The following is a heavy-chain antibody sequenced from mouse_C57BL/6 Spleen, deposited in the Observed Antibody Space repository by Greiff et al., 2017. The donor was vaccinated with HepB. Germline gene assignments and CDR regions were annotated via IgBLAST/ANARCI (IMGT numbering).Heavy chain of an antibody. CDR1: GYTFTSYW. J-gene: IGHJ4*01. CDR2: IDPNSGGT. Sequence: QVQLQQPGAELVKPGASVKLSCKASGYTFTSYWMHWVKQRPGRGLEWIGRIDPNSGGTKYNEKFKSKATLTVDKPSSTAYMQLSSLTSEDSAVYYCARTSDGSSYYYYAMDYWGQGTSVTVSS. CDR3: ARTSDGSSYYYYAMDY. V-gene: IGHV1-72*01. D-gene: IGHD1-1*01.